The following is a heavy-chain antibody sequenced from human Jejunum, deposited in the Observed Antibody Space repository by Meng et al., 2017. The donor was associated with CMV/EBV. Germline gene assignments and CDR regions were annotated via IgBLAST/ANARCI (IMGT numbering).Heavy chain of an antibody. V-gene: IGHV3-21*01. D-gene: IGHD3-3*01. CDR2: ISSSSSYI. CDR1: GFTLTSYS. Sequence: AASGFTLTSYSMNWVRQAPGKGLEWVSSISSSSSYIYYADSVKGRFTISRDNAKNSLYLQMNSLRAEDTAVYYCARAGGIYDSPDVWGQGTTVTVSS. CDR3: ARAGGIYDSPDV. J-gene: IGHJ6*02.